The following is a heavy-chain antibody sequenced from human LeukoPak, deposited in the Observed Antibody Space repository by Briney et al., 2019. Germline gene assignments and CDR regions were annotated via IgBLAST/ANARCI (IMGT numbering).Heavy chain of an antibody. D-gene: IGHD1-1*01. CDR2: IYTSGST. V-gene: IGHV4-4*07. CDR1: GGSISSYY. Sequence: PSETLSLTYTVSGGSISSYYWSWIRQPAGKGLEWIGRIYTSGSTNYNPSLKSRVTMSVDTSKNQFSLKLSSVTAADTAVYYCARGERGLRRYYYYGMDVWGQGTTVTVSS. J-gene: IGHJ6*02. CDR3: ARGERGLRRYYYYGMDV.